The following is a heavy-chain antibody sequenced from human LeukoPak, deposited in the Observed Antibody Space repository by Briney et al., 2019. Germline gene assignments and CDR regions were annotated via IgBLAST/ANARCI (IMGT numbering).Heavy chain of an antibody. Sequence: TGGSLRLSCAASGFTFSSYWMSWVRQAPGKGLEWVAVIWYDGSNKYYADSVKGRFTISRDNSKNTLYLQMNSLRAEDTAVYYCAKDYYGSGSYYNPPDYWGQGTLVTVSS. D-gene: IGHD3-10*01. V-gene: IGHV3-33*06. J-gene: IGHJ4*02. CDR3: AKDYYGSGSYYNPPDY. CDR1: GFTFSSYW. CDR2: IWYDGSNK.